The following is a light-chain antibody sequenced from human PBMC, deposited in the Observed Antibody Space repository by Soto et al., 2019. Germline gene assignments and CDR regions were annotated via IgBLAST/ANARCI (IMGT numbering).Light chain of an antibody. CDR3: VLYVGSGIVV. J-gene: IGLJ2*01. Sequence: QTVVTQEPSFSVPPGRTVTLTCDLSSGSVSSSNYPSWYQQTPGQAPRTLMYNTNIRSSGVPDRFSGSLLGNKAALTITGAQAEDECVYYCVLYVGSGIVVFGGGTKLTVL. CDR1: SGSVSSSNY. CDR2: NTN. V-gene: IGLV8-61*01.